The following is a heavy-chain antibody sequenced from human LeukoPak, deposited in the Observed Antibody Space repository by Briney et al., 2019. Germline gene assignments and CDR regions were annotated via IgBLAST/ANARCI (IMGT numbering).Heavy chain of an antibody. CDR1: GFTFGGYG. Sequence: GGSLRLSCAGSGFTFGGYGMHWFRQTPGKGLEWVAGISDSGGSTNYADSVKGRFTISRDNPKNTLYLQMNSLRAEDTAVYFCAKRGVVIRVILVGFHKEAYYFDSWGQGALVTVSS. CDR3: AKRGVVIRVILVGFHKEAYYFDS. CDR2: ISDSGGST. D-gene: IGHD3-22*01. V-gene: IGHV3-23*01. J-gene: IGHJ4*02.